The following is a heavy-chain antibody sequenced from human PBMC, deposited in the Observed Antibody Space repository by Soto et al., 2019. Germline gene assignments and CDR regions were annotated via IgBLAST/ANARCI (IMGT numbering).Heavy chain of an antibody. CDR2: IYYSGST. CDR3: ARGAPRPFTIFCP. Sequence: QLQLQESGPGLVKPSETLSLTCTVSGGSISSSSYYWGWIRQPPGKGLEWIGSIYYSGSTYYNPSPKGRVTISVDTSTHQFALKLSSVTAADTAVYYCARGAPRPFTIFCPWGQGTLVTVSS. J-gene: IGHJ5*02. D-gene: IGHD3-9*01. V-gene: IGHV4-39*01. CDR1: GGSISSSSYY.